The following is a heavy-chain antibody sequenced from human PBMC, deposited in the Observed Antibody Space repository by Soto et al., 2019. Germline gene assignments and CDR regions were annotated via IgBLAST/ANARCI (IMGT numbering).Heavy chain of an antibody. CDR2: IYYSGST. D-gene: IGHD2-15*01. V-gene: IGHV4-30-4*01. CDR1: GGSISSGDYY. Sequence: QVQLQESGPGLVKPSQTLSLTCTVSGGSISSGDYYWSWIRQPPGKGLEWIGYIYYSGSTYYNPSLKSRVTISVDTSKNQFSLKLSSVTAADTAVYYCARVGCSGGSCYWFDPWGKGTLVTVSS. CDR3: ARVGCSGGSCYWFDP. J-gene: IGHJ5*02.